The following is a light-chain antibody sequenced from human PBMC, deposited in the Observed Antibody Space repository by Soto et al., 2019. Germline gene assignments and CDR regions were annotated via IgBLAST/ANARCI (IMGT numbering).Light chain of an antibody. CDR2: GAS. J-gene: IGKJ4*01. Sequence: EIVLTQSPATLSVSPGERATLSCRASQSVSSDLAWFQQKPGHAPRLLIYGASTRATGIPARFSGSGSGTESTLTIISLQSEDFANYYRQQYNNGPFTFGGGTKLEIK. CDR3: QQYNNGPFT. CDR1: QSVSSD. V-gene: IGKV3-15*01.